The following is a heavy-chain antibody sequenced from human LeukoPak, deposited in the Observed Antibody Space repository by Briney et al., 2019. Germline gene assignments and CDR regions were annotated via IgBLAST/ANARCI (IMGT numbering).Heavy chain of an antibody. CDR2: ISAYNGNT. CDR3: ARVGYIYGHRDAFDI. J-gene: IGHJ3*02. Sequence: ASVKVSCKTSGYTFTNYDISWVRQTPGQGLEWMGWISAYNGNTNYAQKFQGRVTITTDISTSTAYMELRSLRSDDTAVYYCARVGYIYGHRDAFDIWGQGTTVTVSS. D-gene: IGHD3-10*01. V-gene: IGHV1-18*01. CDR1: GYTFTNYD.